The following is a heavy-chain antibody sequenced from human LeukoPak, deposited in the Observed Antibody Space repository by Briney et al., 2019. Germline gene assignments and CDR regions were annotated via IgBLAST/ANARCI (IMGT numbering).Heavy chain of an antibody. CDR2: IQASGRT. CDR1: GDSITSGSYF. Sequence: SQTLSLTCSVSGDSITSGSYFWTWVRQPAGKGLEWIGRIQASGRTTYNPSLKSRVTISMDTSKNQFSLKLSFVTAADTALYYCARGLSSAWEVQGYWGQGTLVTVSS. CDR3: ARGLSSAWEVQGY. D-gene: IGHD6-6*01. J-gene: IGHJ4*02. V-gene: IGHV4-61*02.